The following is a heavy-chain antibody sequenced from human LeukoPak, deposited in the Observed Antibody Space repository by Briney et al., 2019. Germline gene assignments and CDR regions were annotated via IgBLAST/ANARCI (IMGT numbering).Heavy chain of an antibody. D-gene: IGHD3-22*01. J-gene: IGHJ4*02. CDR3: ARGLGDIYYDSSGYSY. V-gene: IGHV1-8*01. Sequence: GASVKVSCKAPGHTFTSYDINWVRQATGQGLEWMGWMNPNSGNTGYAQKFQGRVTMTRNTSISTAYMELSSLRSEDTAVYYCARGLGDIYYDSSGYSYWGQGTLVTVSS. CDR1: GHTFTSYD. CDR2: MNPNSGNT.